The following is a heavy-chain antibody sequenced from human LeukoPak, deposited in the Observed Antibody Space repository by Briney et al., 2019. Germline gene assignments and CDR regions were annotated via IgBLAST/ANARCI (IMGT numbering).Heavy chain of an antibody. CDR3: TREKERHFDS. V-gene: IGHV3-66*02. CDR1: GFTVSSNY. D-gene: IGHD5-24*01. CDR2: LYSGGST. J-gene: IGHJ4*02. Sequence: PGGSLRLSCAASGFTVSSNYMTWVRQAPGKGLEWVSVLYSGGSTYYADSVKGRFTISRDNSKNTLYLQMNSLRAEDTAVYHCTREKERHFDSWGQGTLVTVSS.